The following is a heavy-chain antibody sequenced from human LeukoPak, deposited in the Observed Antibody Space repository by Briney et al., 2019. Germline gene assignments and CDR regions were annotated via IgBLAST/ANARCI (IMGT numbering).Heavy chain of an antibody. Sequence: GSLRLSCAASGFTFSNYWMTWVRQAPGKGLEWIGSFYYSGSTNYNPSLKSRVTISVDTSKNQFSLKLSSVTAADTAVYYCARRPPPSGITMIRGVRNTKSYFDFWGQGTLVTVSS. CDR3: ARRPPPSGITMIRGVRNTKSYFDF. D-gene: IGHD3-10*01. CDR2: FYYSGST. V-gene: IGHV4-4*02. J-gene: IGHJ4*02. CDR1: GFTFSNYW.